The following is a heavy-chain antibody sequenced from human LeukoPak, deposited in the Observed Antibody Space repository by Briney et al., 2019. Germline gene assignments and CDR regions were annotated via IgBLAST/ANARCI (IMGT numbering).Heavy chain of an antibody. V-gene: IGHV3-48*01. D-gene: IGHD1-26*01. CDR3: ARGGGSYEEWSLY. CDR1: GFTFSSYS. J-gene: IGHJ4*02. CDR2: ISSSSSTI. Sequence: PGGSLRLSCAASGFTFSSYSMNWVRQAPGKGLEWVSYISSSSSTIYYADSVKGRFTISRDNAKNSLYLQMNSLRAEDTAVYYCARGGGSYEEWSLYWGQGTLVTVSS.